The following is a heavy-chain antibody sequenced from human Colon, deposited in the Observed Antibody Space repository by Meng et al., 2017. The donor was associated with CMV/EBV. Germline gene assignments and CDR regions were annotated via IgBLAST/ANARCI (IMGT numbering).Heavy chain of an antibody. V-gene: IGHV3-23*01. Sequence: GGSLRLSCTASGFTFNSYALSWVRQPPGKGLQWVAAVTGSGAITYFADSVKGRFSISRDNSKNTVHLQMNSLRADDTAIYYCVVGYDSRKVAYWGRGTLVTVSS. CDR2: VTGSGAIT. CDR3: VVGYDSRKVAY. CDR1: GFTFNSYA. D-gene: IGHD3-16*01. J-gene: IGHJ4*02.